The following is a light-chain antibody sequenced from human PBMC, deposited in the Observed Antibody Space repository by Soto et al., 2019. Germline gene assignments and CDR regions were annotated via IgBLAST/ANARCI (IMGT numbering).Light chain of an antibody. CDR1: QSISSY. J-gene: IGKJ2*01. CDR3: QQRSNWPPT. V-gene: IGKV3-11*01. CDR2: DAS. Sequence: VVLTQSPATLSMSPGERATLSCMASQSISSYLAWYQQKPGQSPRLLISDASNRATGIPARFSGSGTGTDFTLTISSLEPEDFVVYYCQQRSNWPPTFGKGTKVDIK.